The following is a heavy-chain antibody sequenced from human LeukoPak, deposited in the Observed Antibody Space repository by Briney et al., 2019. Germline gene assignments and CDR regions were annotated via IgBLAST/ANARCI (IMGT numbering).Heavy chain of an antibody. D-gene: IGHD3-22*01. J-gene: IGHJ4*02. Sequence: GGSLRLSCAASGFTFSSYAMNWVRQAPGKGLEWVSAITGSGGRTYYADSVKGRFTISRDNAKNSLYLQINSLRAEDTAIYYCARRGYSDSSGYDYWGQGTLVTVSS. CDR2: ITGSGGRT. V-gene: IGHV3-23*01. CDR3: ARRGYSDSSGYDY. CDR1: GFTFSSYA.